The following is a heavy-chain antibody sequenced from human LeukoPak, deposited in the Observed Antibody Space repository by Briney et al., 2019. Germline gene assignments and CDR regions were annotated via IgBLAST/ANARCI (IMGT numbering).Heavy chain of an antibody. CDR1: GGSISSSSYY. V-gene: IGHV4-39*01. CDR3: ARGTRYYGLDY. Sequence: SETLSLTCTVSGGSISSSSYYWGWIRQPPGKGLEWIGSIYYSGSTYYNPSLKSRVTISVDTSKNQFSLKLSSVTAADTAVYYCARGTRYYGLDYWGQGTLVTVSS. CDR2: IYYSGST. J-gene: IGHJ4*02. D-gene: IGHD3-10*01.